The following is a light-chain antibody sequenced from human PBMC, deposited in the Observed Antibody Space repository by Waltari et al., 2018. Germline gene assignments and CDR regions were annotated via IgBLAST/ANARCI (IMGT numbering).Light chain of an antibody. J-gene: IGKJ5*01. CDR3: QQSYSSVH. CDR1: QSISTY. Sequence: DIQMTQSPSSLSASVGDRVTITCRASQSISTYLNWYQQKPGKAPKLLIYSASNLQSGVSSRFSGSGSGTDFALTINSLQPEDFATYYCQQSYSSVHFGQGTRLDIK. CDR2: SAS. V-gene: IGKV1-39*01.